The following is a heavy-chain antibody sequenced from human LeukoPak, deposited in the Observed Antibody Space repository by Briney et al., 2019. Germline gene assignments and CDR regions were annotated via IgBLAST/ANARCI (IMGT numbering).Heavy chain of an antibody. V-gene: IGHV5-51*01. CDR1: GYSFTSYW. J-gene: IGHJ5*02. CDR3: ARHPTYYYDSSGPAGWFDP. Sequence: GESLKISCKGSGYSFTSYWIGWVRQMPGKGLERMGIIYPGDSDTRYSPSFQGQVTISADKSISTAYLQWSSLKASDTAMYYCARHPTYYYDSSGPAGWFDPWGQGTLVTVSS. D-gene: IGHD3-22*01. CDR2: IYPGDSDT.